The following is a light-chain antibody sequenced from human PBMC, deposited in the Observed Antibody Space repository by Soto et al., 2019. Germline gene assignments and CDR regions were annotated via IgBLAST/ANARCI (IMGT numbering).Light chain of an antibody. CDR3: QQYSTYSRT. CDR2: KAS. CDR1: QSTSNW. V-gene: IGKV1-5*03. Sequence: DIQMTQSPSTLSASLGDRVTITCRASQSTSNWLAWYQQKPGKAPNLLIYKASSLESGVPSRFSGSGSGTEFTLTISSLQPDDFATYYCQQYSTYSRTFGQGTKVEIK. J-gene: IGKJ1*01.